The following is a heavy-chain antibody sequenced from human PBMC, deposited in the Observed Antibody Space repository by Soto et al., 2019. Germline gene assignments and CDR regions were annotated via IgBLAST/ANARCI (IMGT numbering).Heavy chain of an antibody. CDR2: IYYSGST. CDR1: GGSISSSSYY. J-gene: IGHJ6*03. V-gene: IGHV4-39*01. Sequence: QLQLQESGPGLVKPSETLSLTCTVSGGSISSSSYYWGWIRQPPGKGLEWIGSIYYSGSTYYNPSLKSRVTISVDTSKNQFSLKLSSVTAADTAVYYCAILPGTVTSYYYYMDVWGKGTTVTVSS. D-gene: IGHD4-17*01. CDR3: AILPGTVTSYYYYMDV.